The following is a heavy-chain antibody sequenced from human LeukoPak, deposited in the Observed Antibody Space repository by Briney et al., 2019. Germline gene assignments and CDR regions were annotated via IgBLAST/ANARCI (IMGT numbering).Heavy chain of an antibody. D-gene: IGHD3-10*01. Sequence: PGGSLRLSCAASGFTFSSSGMHWVRQAPGKGLEWVAVISDDGKHKYYVDSVKGRFTISRDNSKNTLYLQMNSLGPGDTAVYYCAKDQDFGLDYWGQGTLVTVSS. CDR2: ISDDGKHK. V-gene: IGHV3-30*18. CDR1: GFTFSSSG. CDR3: AKDQDFGLDY. J-gene: IGHJ4*02.